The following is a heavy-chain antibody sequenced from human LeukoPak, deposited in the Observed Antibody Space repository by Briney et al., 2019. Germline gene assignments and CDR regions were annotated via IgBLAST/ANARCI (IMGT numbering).Heavy chain of an antibody. D-gene: IGHD3-22*01. CDR1: GFTFSNAW. V-gene: IGHV3-33*08. J-gene: IGHJ4*02. CDR3: ARDSGYHLDY. Sequence: GGSLRLSCAASGFTFSNAWMNWVRQAPGKGLEWVAVIWYDGSNKYYADSVKGRFTISRDNSKNTLYLQMNSLRAEDTAVYYCARDSGYHLDYWGQGTLVTVSS. CDR2: IWYDGSNK.